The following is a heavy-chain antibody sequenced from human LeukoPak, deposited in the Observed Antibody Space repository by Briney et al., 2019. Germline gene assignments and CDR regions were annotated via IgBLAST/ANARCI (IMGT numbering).Heavy chain of an antibody. CDR3: ARDRAIVVVSAGDY. V-gene: IGHV3-30*04. Sequence: PGRSLRLSCAASGFTFSSYAMHWVRQAPGKGLEWVAVISYDGSNKYYADSVKGRFTISRDNSKNTLYLQMNSLRAEDTAVYYCARDRAIVVVSAGDYWGQGTLVTVSS. D-gene: IGHD2-21*01. CDR2: ISYDGSNK. J-gene: IGHJ4*02. CDR1: GFTFSSYA.